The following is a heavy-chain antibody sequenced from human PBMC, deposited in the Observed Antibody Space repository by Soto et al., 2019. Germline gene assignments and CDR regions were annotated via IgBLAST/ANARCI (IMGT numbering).Heavy chain of an antibody. Sequence: PSETLSLTCTVSGGSISSGSYYWGWIRQPPGKGLEWIASIYYSGSTYYNPSLKSRVTIFVDTSKNQFSLKLSSVTAADTAVYYCARAGGLGAVAVDYWGQGTLVTVSS. V-gene: IGHV4-39*07. CDR1: GGSISSGSYY. CDR2: IYYSGST. J-gene: IGHJ4*02. D-gene: IGHD6-19*01. CDR3: ARAGGLGAVAVDY.